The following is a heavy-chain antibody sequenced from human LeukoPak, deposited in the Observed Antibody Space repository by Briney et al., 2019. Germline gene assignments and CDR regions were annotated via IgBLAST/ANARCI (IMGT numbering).Heavy chain of an antibody. J-gene: IGHJ6*03. D-gene: IGHD2-15*01. Sequence: GGSLRLSCAASGFTFSSYEMNWVRQAPGKGLEWVSYISSSGSTIYYADSVKGRFTISRDNAKNSLYLQMNSLRAEDTAVYYCARLGTRYCSGGSCYSDYYYYMDVWGKGTTVTISS. CDR3: ARLGTRYCSGGSCYSDYYYYMDV. CDR1: GFTFSSYE. CDR2: ISSSGSTI. V-gene: IGHV3-48*03.